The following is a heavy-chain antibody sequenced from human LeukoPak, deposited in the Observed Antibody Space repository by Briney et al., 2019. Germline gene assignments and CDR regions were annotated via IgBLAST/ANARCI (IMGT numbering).Heavy chain of an antibody. CDR1: VXXXX. J-gene: IGHJ4*02. V-gene: IGHV3-53*01. Sequence: VXXXXMSWVRQAPGKGLEWVSVIYSGGSTYYADSVKGRFTISRDNSKNTLYLQMNSLRAEDTAVYYCAREEGYGDSYFDYWGQGTLVTVSS. CDR3: AREEGYGDSYFDY. D-gene: IGHD4-17*01. CDR2: IYSGGST.